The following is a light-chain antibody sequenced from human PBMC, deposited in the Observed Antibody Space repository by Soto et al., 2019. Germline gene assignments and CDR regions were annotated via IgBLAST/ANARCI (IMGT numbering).Light chain of an antibody. J-gene: IGLJ1*01. CDR3: SSYAGNSFYV. V-gene: IGLV2-8*01. CDR1: SSDVGAYNY. CDR2: QVT. Sequence: QSALTQPPSASGSPGQSVTISCTGTSSDVGAYNYVSWYQQHPGKAPKLMIYQVTKRPSGVPDRFSASKSGNTASLTVSGVQAEDEADYYCSSYAGNSFYVFGTGTKVTVL.